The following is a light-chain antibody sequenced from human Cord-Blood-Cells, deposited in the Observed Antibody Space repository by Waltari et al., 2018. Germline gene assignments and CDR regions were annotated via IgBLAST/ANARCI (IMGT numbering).Light chain of an antibody. J-gene: IGLJ3*02. CDR2: RNN. V-gene: IGLV1-44*01. Sequence: QSVLTQPPSASGTPGQRVTISCSGSSPNIGSNTVNWYQQLPGTAPKLLIYRNNQRPSGVPDRFSGSKSGTSASLAISGLQAEDEADYYCAAWDDNLNGWVFGGGTKLTVL. CDR3: AAWDDNLNGWV. CDR1: SPNIGSNT.